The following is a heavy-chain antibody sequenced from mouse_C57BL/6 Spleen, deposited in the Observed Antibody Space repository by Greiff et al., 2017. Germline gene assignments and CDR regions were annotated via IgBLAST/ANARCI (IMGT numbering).Heavy chain of an antibody. CDR1: GYTFTTYP. D-gene: IGHD2-5*01. Sequence: QVQLQQSGAELVKPGASVKMSCKASGYTFTTYPIEWMQQNHGKSLEWIGNFHPYNDDTKYNEKFKGKATLNVEKYSSTVYMERSRLTSDDSSVYYCARHSNYAYAMDYWGQGTSVTVSS. CDR2: FHPYNDDT. J-gene: IGHJ4*01. V-gene: IGHV1-47*01. CDR3: ARHSNYAYAMDY.